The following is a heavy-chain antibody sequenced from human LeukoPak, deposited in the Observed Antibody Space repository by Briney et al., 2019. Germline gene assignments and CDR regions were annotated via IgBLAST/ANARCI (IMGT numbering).Heavy chain of an antibody. CDR3: ARTSADYDILTGRYMYYFDY. CDR1: GGSISSYY. D-gene: IGHD3-9*01. CDR2: IYYSGST. J-gene: IGHJ4*02. Sequence: PSETLSLTCTVSGGSISSYYWSWIRQPPGKGLEWIGYIYYSGSTNYNPSLKSRVTITVDTSKNQFSLKLSSVTAADTAVYYCARTSADYDILTGRYMYYFDYWGQGTLVTVSS. V-gene: IGHV4-59*01.